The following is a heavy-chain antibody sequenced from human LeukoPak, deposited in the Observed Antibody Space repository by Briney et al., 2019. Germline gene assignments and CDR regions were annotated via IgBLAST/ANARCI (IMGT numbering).Heavy chain of an antibody. CDR3: ARDSGYDSSGYYHP. J-gene: IGHJ5*02. V-gene: IGHV4-34*01. D-gene: IGHD3-22*01. CDR2: TNHSGST. CDR1: GGSFSGYY. Sequence: SETLSLTCAVYGGSFSGYYWSWIRQPPGKGLEWIGETNHSGSTNYNPSLKSRVTISVDTSKNQFSLKLSSVTAADTAVYYCARDSGYDSSGYYHPWGQGTLVTVSS.